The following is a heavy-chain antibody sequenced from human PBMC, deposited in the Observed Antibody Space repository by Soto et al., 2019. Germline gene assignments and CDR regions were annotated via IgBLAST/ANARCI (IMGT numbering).Heavy chain of an antibody. D-gene: IGHD6-13*01. J-gene: IGHJ3*02. V-gene: IGHV3-7*01. CDR3: ARDRVAAAPDAFDI. Sequence: GGSLRLSCAASGFTFSSYWMSWVRQAPGKGLEWVANIKQDGSEKYYVDSVKGRFTISRDNAKNSLYLQMNSLRAEDTAVYYCARDRVAAAPDAFDIWGQGTIVTVSS. CDR2: IKQDGSEK. CDR1: GFTFSSYW.